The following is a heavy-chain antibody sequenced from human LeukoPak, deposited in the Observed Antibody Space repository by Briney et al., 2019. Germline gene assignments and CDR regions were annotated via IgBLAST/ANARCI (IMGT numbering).Heavy chain of an antibody. CDR3: AKEAYSGYDPEIHFDY. CDR2: ISYDGSNK. J-gene: IGHJ4*02. V-gene: IGHV3-30*18. D-gene: IGHD5-12*01. CDR1: GFTFSSYG. Sequence: GRSLRLSCAASGFTFSSYGMHWVRQAPGKGLEWEAVISYDGSNKYYADSVKGRFTISRNNSKNTLYLRMNSLRAEDTAVYYCAKEAYSGYDPEIHFDYWGQGTLVTVSS.